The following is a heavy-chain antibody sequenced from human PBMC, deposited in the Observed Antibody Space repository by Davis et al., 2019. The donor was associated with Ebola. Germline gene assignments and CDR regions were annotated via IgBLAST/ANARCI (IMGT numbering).Heavy chain of an antibody. V-gene: IGHV3-9*01. J-gene: IGHJ6*02. CDR1: GFTFNNYA. CDR3: VKVKWSAPYFYYGMDV. D-gene: IGHD2-8*01. Sequence: PGGSLRLSCAASGFTFNNYAMHWVRQAPGKGLERVSGISWNSISIGYADSVKGRFTISRDNANHSLYLQMNSLRPEDTALYYCVKVKWSAPYFYYGMDVWGQGTTVTVSS. CDR2: ISWNSISI.